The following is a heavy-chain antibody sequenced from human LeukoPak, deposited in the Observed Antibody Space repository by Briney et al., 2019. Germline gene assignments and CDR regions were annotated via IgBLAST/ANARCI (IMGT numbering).Heavy chain of an antibody. CDR2: INHSGST. D-gene: IGHD1-26*01. J-gene: IGHJ4*02. CDR1: GGSFSGYY. V-gene: IGHV4-34*01. CDR3: ASSPVGATDY. Sequence: SESLSLTCAVYGGSFSGYYWGWIRQSPGKGLEWIGEINHSGSTNYNPSLKSRATIAVDTSKNQFSLELNSVTAADTAVYYCASSPVGATDYWGQGTLVTVSS.